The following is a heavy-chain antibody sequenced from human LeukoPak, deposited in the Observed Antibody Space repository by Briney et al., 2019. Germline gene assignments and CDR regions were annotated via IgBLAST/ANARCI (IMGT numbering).Heavy chain of an antibody. CDR1: GGSFSGYY. CDR2: INHSGST. Sequence: PSETLSLTCAVYGGSFSGYYWSWIRQPPGKGLEWIGEINHSGSTNYNPSLKSRVTISVDTSKNQFSLKLSSVTAADTAVYYCARDRPATYYYDSSGRKNYFDYWGQGTLVTVSS. V-gene: IGHV4-34*01. J-gene: IGHJ4*02. D-gene: IGHD3-22*01. CDR3: ARDRPATYYYDSSGRKNYFDY.